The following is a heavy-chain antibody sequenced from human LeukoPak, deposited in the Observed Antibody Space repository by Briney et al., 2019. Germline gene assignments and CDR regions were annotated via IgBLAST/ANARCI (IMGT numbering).Heavy chain of an antibody. D-gene: IGHD2-15*01. CDR1: GFTFSNYA. V-gene: IGHV3-30-3*01. CDR2: ISYDGSNK. CDR3: ARVVGYCSGVSYDY. Sequence: GGSLRLSCAASGFTFSNYAMHRVRQAPGKGLEWVAVISYDGSNKYYADSVKGRFTISRDNSKNTLYLQMNSLRAEDTAVYYCARVVGYCSGVSYDYWGQGTLVTVSS. J-gene: IGHJ4*02.